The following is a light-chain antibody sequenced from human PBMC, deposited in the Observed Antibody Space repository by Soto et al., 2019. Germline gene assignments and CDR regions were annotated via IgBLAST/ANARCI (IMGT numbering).Light chain of an antibody. CDR3: QQRSNWPYT. V-gene: IGKV3-11*01. CDR2: DAS. CDR1: QSVSSY. J-gene: IGKJ2*01. Sequence: EIVLTQSQATLSLSPGERANLSCRATQSVSSYLAWYQQKPGQAPRLLIYDASNRATGIPARFSGSGSGTDFTLTISSLEPEDFALYYCQQRSNWPYTFGQGTKLEIK.